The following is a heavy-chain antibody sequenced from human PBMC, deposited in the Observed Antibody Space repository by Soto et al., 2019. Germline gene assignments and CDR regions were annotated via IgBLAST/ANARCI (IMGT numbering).Heavy chain of an antibody. CDR1: GFTFSSYG. CDR3: ARNDILTGYRYYYYYGMDV. Sequence: QVQLVESGGGVVQPGRSLRLSCAASGFTFSSYGMHWVRQAPGKGLEWVAVIWYDGSNKYYADSVKGRFTISRDNSKNTLYLQMNSLRAEDTAVYYCARNDILTGYRYYYYYGMDVWGQGTTVTVSS. J-gene: IGHJ6*02. V-gene: IGHV3-33*01. CDR2: IWYDGSNK. D-gene: IGHD3-9*01.